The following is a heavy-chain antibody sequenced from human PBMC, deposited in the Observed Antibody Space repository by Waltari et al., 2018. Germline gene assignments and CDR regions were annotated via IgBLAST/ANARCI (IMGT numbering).Heavy chain of an antibody. D-gene: IGHD2-15*01. J-gene: IGHJ4*02. CDR3: AREKLMGEYIDY. CDR1: GFNFDAHG. CDR2: INWNGGST. V-gene: IGHV3-20*04. Sequence: EVQLVESGGGVRRPGGSLRLSCAASGFNFDAHGMRWVRQAPGKGLGWVSSINWNGGSTCYADSVRGRFTISRDNAKNSLYLQMNSLRADDTALYYCAREKLMGEYIDYWGQGTLVTVSS.